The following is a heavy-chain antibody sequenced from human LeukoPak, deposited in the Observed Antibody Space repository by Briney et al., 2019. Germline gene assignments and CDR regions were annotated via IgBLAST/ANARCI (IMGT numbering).Heavy chain of an antibody. CDR2: IDPSDSYT. V-gene: IGHV5-10-1*01. J-gene: IGHJ4*02. Sequence: GGSLRISCKGSGYLFTNYWISWVRQMPGKGLEWMGRIDPSDSYTNYSPSFQGHFTISADKSIRTAYLQWSSLRASDTAIYYCARGERSLDYWGQGTLVTVSS. D-gene: IGHD3-10*01. CDR3: ARGERSLDY. CDR1: GYLFTNYW.